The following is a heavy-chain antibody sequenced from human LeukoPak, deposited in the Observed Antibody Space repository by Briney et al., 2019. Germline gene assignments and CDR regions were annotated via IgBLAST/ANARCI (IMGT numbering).Heavy chain of an antibody. V-gene: IGHV3-49*04. CDR1: GFNFGDYA. J-gene: IGHJ4*02. CDR2: IRSKIYSGTP. CDR3: TRDQTPYY. Sequence: PGRSLRLSCTTSGFNFGDYAMTWVRQAPGKGLEWVGFIRSKIYSGTPEYAASVKGRFTISRDDSKGVAYLQMNSLKTEDTAVYYCTRDQTPYYWGQGTLVTVAS.